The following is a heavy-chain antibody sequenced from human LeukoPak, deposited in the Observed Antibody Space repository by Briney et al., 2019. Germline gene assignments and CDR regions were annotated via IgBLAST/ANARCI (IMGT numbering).Heavy chain of an antibody. V-gene: IGHV1-69*02. J-gene: IGHJ6*02. CDR2: IIPILGIA. D-gene: IGHD2-2*01. CDR3: ARDGVVRPPDCSSTSCPYNYYYYGMDV. Sequence: SVKVSCKTSGGTFSSYTISWVRQAPGQGLEWMGRIIPILGIANYAQKFQGRVTITADKSTSTAYMELSSLRSEDTAVYYCARDGVVRPPDCSSTSCPYNYYYYGMDVWGQGTTVTVSS. CDR1: GGTFSSYT.